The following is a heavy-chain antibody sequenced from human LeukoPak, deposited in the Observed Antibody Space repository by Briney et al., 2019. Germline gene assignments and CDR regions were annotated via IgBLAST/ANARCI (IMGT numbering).Heavy chain of an antibody. CDR2: ISYDGSNK. V-gene: IGHV3-30-3*01. CDR3: AKAVYYSNYAYYFDY. CDR1: GFTFSSYA. Sequence: GGSLRLSCAASGFTFSSYAMHWVRQAPGKGLEWVAVISYDGSNKYYADSVKGRFTISRDNAKNSLYLQMNSLRAEDMALYYCAKAVYYSNYAYYFDYWGQGTLVTVSS. D-gene: IGHD4-11*01. J-gene: IGHJ4*02.